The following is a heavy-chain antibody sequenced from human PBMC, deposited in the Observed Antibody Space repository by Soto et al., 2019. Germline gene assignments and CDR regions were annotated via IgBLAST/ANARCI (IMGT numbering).Heavy chain of an antibody. CDR3: TRAYGAETFDF. J-gene: IGHJ5*01. CDR1: GYTFNNYD. V-gene: IGHV1-8*02. CDR2: MNPNSGNT. D-gene: IGHD3-10*01. Sequence: ASVKVSCKASGYTFNNYDIHWVRQAPGHGLEWMGWMNPNSGNTGYAQNFRGRVTMTQNTAIGTAYMELSSLRSDDTATYYCTRAYGAETFDFWGQGTRVTV.